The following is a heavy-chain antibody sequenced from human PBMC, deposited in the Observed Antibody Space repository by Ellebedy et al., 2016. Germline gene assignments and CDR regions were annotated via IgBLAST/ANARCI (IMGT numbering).Heavy chain of an antibody. V-gene: IGHV4-34*01. CDR1: GGSFSGYY. J-gene: IGHJ4*02. D-gene: IGHD6-13*01. CDR3: ATPHSIGRYSSS. CDR2: INHSGST. Sequence: SETLSLTCAVYGGSFSGYYWSWIRQPPGKGLEWMGEINHSGSTNYNPSLKSRVTISVDTSKNQFSLKLSSVTAADTAVYYCATPHSIGRYSSSWGQGTLVTVSS.